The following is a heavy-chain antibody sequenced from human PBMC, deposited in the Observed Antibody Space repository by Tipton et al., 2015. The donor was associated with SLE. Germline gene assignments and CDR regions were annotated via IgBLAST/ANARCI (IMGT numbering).Heavy chain of an antibody. V-gene: IGHV3-53*05. CDR1: GFTVSSNY. CDR2: IYSGGST. Sequence: EASGFTVSSNYMSWVRQAPGKGLEWVSVIYSGGSTYYADSVKGRFTISRDNSKNTLYLQMNSLRAEDTAVYYCARVRYTTGGAFDIWGQGTMVTVSS. D-gene: IGHD3-16*02. J-gene: IGHJ3*02. CDR3: ARVRYTTGGAFDI.